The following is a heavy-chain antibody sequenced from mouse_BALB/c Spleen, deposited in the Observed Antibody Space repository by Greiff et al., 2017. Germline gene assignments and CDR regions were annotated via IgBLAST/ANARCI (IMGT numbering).Heavy chain of an antibody. CDR3: ARKYGNYVDYYAMDY. CDR1: GYSFTGYY. D-gene: IGHD2-10*02. Sequence: LVKTGASVKISCKASGYSFTGYYMHWVKQSHGKSLEWIGYISCYNGATSYNQKFKGKATFTVDTSSSTAYMQFNSLTSEDSAVYYCARKYGNYVDYYAMDYWGQGTSVTVSS. V-gene: IGHV1S34*01. J-gene: IGHJ4*01. CDR2: ISCYNGAT.